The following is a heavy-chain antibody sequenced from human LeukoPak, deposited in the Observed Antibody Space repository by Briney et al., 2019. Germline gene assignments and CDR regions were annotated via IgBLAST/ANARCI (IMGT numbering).Heavy chain of an antibody. V-gene: IGHV3-74*01. Sequence: GGSLRLSCAASGFTFSTYWMHWVRQAPGTGLVWVSRTSSDGTNTYYADSVKGRFSISRDNAKNTLYLQMNSLRAEDTAVYYCARVYYYYYMDVWGKGTTVAVSS. CDR3: ARVYYYYYMDV. J-gene: IGHJ6*03. CDR2: TSSDGTNT. CDR1: GFTFSTYW.